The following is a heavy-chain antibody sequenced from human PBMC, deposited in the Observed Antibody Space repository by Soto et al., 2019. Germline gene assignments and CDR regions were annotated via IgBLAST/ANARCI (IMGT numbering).Heavy chain of an antibody. V-gene: IGHV4-39*01. CDR3: AGIAVAGTDYGMDV. Sequence: SETLSLTCTVSGGSISSSSYYWGWIRQPPGKGLEWIGSIYYSGSTYYNPSLRSRVTISVDTSKNQFSLKLSSVTAADTAVYYCAGIAVAGTDYGMDVWGQGTTVTVSS. J-gene: IGHJ6*02. D-gene: IGHD6-19*01. CDR2: IYYSGST. CDR1: GGSISSSSYY.